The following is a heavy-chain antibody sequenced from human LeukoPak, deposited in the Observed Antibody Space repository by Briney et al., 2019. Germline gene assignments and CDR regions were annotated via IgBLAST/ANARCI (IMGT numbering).Heavy chain of an antibody. CDR1: GGSISSSSYY. J-gene: IGHJ6*02. V-gene: IGHV4-39*07. CDR2: IYYSGST. Sequence: SETLSLTCTVSGGSISSSSYYWGWIRQPPGKGLEWIGSIYYSGSTYYNPSLKSRVTISVDTSKNQFSLKLSSVTAADTAVYYCARIEKFYDMDVWGQGTTVTVSS. CDR3: ARIEKFYDMDV.